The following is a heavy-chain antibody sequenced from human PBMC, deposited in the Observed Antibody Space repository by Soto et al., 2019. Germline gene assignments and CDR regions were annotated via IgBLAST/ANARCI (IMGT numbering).Heavy chain of an antibody. CDR2: ISARGGSS. D-gene: IGHD5-12*01. Sequence: EVQLLESGGDLVQPGGSLRLACAASGFSFSSSAMVWVRQAPGKGLEWVSVISARGGSSYFADSVKGRFTISRDNSKHVLSLEMNSLRAEATARYFCAKGSIEYSASVDHWGPGTLVLVSS. J-gene: IGHJ4*02. V-gene: IGHV3-23*01. CDR3: AKGSIEYSASVDH. CDR1: GFSFSSSA.